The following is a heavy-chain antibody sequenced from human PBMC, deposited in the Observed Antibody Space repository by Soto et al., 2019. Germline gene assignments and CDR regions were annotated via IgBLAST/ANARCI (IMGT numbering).Heavy chain of an antibody. Sequence: SETLSLTCAVYGGSFSGYYWSWIRQPPGKGLEWIGEINHSGNTNYNPSLKSRVTISVDTSKNQFSLKLSSVTAADTAVYYCAISSSTSLTYYYYYMDVWGKGTTVTVSS. CDR2: INHSGNT. J-gene: IGHJ6*03. D-gene: IGHD2-2*01. CDR3: AISSSTSLTYYYYYMDV. CDR1: GGSFSGYY. V-gene: IGHV4-34*01.